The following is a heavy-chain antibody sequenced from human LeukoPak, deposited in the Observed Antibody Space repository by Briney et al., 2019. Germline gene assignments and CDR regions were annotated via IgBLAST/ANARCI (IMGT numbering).Heavy chain of an antibody. Sequence: PGGSLRLSCVASGFTFSDAWMSWVRQAPGKGLEWVCRIKGKSDGGTIDYAAPVKGRFTISRDDSRNTLYLQMNSLKTEDTAVYYCTTRRQDGWWGQGTLVTVS. D-gene: IGHD2-15*01. CDR3: TTRRQDGW. CDR1: GFTFSDAW. V-gene: IGHV3-15*01. J-gene: IGHJ4*02. CDR2: IKGKSDGGTI.